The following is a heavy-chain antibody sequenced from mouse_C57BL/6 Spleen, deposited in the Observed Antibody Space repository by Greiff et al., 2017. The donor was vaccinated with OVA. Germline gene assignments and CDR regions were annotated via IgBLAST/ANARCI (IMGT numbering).Heavy chain of an antibody. CDR1: GYAFSSYW. Sequence: QVQLQQSGAELVKPGASVKISCKASGYAFSSYWMNWVKQRPGKGLEWIGLIYPGDGDTNYNGKFKGKATLTVDKSSSTAYMQLSSLTSEDSAVYFGAGGDYYGSDYAMDYWGQGTSVTVSS. CDR3: AGGDYYGSDYAMDY. V-gene: IGHV1-80*01. J-gene: IGHJ4*01. D-gene: IGHD1-1*01. CDR2: IYPGDGDT.